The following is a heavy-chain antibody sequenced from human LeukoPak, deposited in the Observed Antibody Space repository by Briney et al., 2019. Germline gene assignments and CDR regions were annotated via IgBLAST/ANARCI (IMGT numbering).Heavy chain of an antibody. CDR3: AKLIIGLAAAGTSASDY. V-gene: IGHV3-23*01. CDR1: GFTFSSYA. CDR2: ISGSGGNT. J-gene: IGHJ4*02. Sequence: GGSLRLSCAASGFTFSSYAMSWVRQAPGKGLEWVSAISGSGGNTYYADSVKGRFTISRDNSKNTLYLQMNSLRAEDTAVYYCAKLIIGLAAAGTSASDYWGQGTLVTVSS. D-gene: IGHD6-13*01.